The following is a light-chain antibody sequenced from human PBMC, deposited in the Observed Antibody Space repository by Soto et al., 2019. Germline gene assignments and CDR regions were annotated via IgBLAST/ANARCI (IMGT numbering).Light chain of an antibody. CDR1: QSVGRN. Sequence: EILWTQSPATLSLSPGERATLSCRASQSVGRNLAWYQQKPGQAPRLLIYDASNRATGIPARFRGGGSGTEFTRESVRLVPEDVVVYYCKQSSNGPRRFGQGTKVDIK. J-gene: IGKJ1*01. V-gene: IGKV3-11*01. CDR2: DAS. CDR3: KQSSNGPRR.